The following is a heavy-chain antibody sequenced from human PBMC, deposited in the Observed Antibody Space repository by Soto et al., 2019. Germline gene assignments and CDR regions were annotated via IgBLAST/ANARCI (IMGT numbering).Heavy chain of an antibody. J-gene: IGHJ3*02. D-gene: IGHD3-3*01. CDR2: IIPIFGTA. CDR1: GGTFSSYA. V-gene: IGHV1-69*05. Sequence: SVKVSCKASGGTFSSYAISWVRQAPGQGLEWMGGIIPIFGTANYAQKFQGRVTITTDESTSTAYMELSSLRSEDTAVYYCAREIFGVIISGGRDAFDIWSQGTMVTVSS. CDR3: AREIFGVIISGGRDAFDI.